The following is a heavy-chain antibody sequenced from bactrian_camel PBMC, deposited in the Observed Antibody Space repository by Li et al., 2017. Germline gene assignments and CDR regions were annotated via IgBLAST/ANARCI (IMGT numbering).Heavy chain of an antibody. CDR2: IASGGGST. CDR3: AADPSRELWVGYPPYKY. Sequence: VQLVESGGGLVQPGGSLRLSCAASGFTFSTHAMSWVRQAPGKGLEWVSGIASGGGSTYYADSVKGRFTISRDDARNTVYLQMNSLKPEDTAVYYCAADPSRELWVGYPPYKYWGQGTQVTVS. CDR1: GFTFSTHA. V-gene: IGHV3S31*01. J-gene: IGHJ4*01. D-gene: IGHD5*01.